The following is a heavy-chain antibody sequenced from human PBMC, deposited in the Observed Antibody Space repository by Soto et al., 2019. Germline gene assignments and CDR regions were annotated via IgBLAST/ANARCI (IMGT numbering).Heavy chain of an antibody. J-gene: IGHJ4*02. CDR1: GFSLTTYGVG. D-gene: IGHD1-7*01. Sequence: QITLKESGPTLVKPTQTLILTCTFSGFSLTTYGVGVGWVRQPPGKALEWLALIYWDDDKRYSPSLKSRLTITKDTSKNHVVLTMTNMDPVDTATYYCAHRPTLNSDWNYGRFDYWGQGTLVTVSS. CDR2: IYWDDDK. CDR3: AHRPTLNSDWNYGRFDY. V-gene: IGHV2-5*02.